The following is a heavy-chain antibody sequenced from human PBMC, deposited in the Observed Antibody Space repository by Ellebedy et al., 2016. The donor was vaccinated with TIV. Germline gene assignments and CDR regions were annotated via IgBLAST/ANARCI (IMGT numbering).Heavy chain of an antibody. CDR1: GYTFTSYA. CDR2: ISTYNGNT. J-gene: IGHJ4*02. CDR3: ARDSDSSGWFSPPPDY. V-gene: IGHV1-18*01. D-gene: IGHD6-19*01. Sequence: ASVKVSCKASGYTFTSYAISWVRQAPGQGLQWMGWISTYNGNTNYAQKLQGRVTMTTDTSTSTAYMELRSLRSDDTAVYYCARDSDSSGWFSPPPDYWGQGTLVTVSS.